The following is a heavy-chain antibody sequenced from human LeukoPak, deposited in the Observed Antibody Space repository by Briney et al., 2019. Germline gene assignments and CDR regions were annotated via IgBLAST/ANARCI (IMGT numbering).Heavy chain of an antibody. J-gene: IGHJ4*02. CDR1: GFPFSSYW. Sequence: PGGSLRLSCVASGFPFSSYWMTWVRQAPGKGLEWVANIKQDGSKKSYVDSVKGRFTISRENARNSLYLQMNSLRAEDTAMYYCARQMQSHGNFDSWGQGTLVTVSS. CDR2: IKQDGSKK. CDR3: ARQMQSHGNFDS. V-gene: IGHV3-7*03. D-gene: IGHD1-26*01.